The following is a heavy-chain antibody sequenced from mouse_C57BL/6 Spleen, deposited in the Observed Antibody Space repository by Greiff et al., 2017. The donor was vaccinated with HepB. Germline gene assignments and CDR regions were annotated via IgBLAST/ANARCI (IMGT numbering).Heavy chain of an antibody. J-gene: IGHJ4*01. CDR2: INPSTGGT. CDR3: ARNSAMDY. V-gene: IGHV1-42*01. Sequence: VQLQQSGPELVKPGASVKISCKASGYSFTGYYMNWVKQSPEKSLEWIGEINPSTGGTTYNQKFKAKATLTVDKSSSTAYMQLKSLTSEDSAVYDCARNSAMDYWGQGTSVTVSS. CDR1: GYSFTGYY.